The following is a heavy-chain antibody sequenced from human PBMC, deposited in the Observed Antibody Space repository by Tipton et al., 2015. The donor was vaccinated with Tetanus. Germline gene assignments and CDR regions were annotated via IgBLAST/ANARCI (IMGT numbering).Heavy chain of an antibody. Sequence: GSLRLSCAASGFTFSDYYLSWIRQAPGKGLEWVSAISGSGGSTYYADSVKGRFTISRDNSKNTLYLQMNSLRAEDTAVYYCAKDHSVTTAYYYYYGMDVWGQGTTVTVSS. CDR2: ISGSGGST. CDR3: AKDHSVTTAYYYYYGMDV. D-gene: IGHD4-17*01. V-gene: IGHV3-23*01. J-gene: IGHJ6*02. CDR1: GFTFSDYY.